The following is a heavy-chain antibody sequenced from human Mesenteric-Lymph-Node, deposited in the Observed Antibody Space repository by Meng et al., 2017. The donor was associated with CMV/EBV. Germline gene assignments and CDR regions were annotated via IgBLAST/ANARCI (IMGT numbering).Heavy chain of an antibody. J-gene: IGHJ4*02. D-gene: IGHD6-19*01. CDR1: GYTFTGYY. CDR2: INPNSGGT. CDR3: AREAVAGYYFDY. Sequence: ASVKVSCKASGYTFTGYYMHWVRQAPGQGLEWMGWINPNSGGTNYAQKFQGRVTMTRDTSISTAYMELSRLRSDDTAVYYCAREAVAGYYFDYWGQGSLVTVSS. V-gene: IGHV1-2*02.